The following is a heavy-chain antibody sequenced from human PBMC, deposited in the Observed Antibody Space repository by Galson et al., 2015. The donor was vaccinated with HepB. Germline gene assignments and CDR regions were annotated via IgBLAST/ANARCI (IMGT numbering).Heavy chain of an antibody. D-gene: IGHD6-6*01. CDR3: ARDRFYSTSSPDPFDF. J-gene: IGHJ3*01. V-gene: IGHV3-48*01. CDR1: GFTFSSYS. Sequence: SLRLSCAASGFTFSSYSMNWVRQAPGKGLEWLSYISSSSSTIYYANSVKGRFTISRDNAENSLYLQMNSLRAEDTAVYYCARDRFYSTSSPDPFDFWGQGTMVTVS. CDR2: ISSSSSTI.